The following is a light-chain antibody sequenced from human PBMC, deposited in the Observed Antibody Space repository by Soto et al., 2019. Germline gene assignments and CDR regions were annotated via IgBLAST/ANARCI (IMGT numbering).Light chain of an antibody. CDR3: QQYHNWPPIT. CDR2: GAS. J-gene: IGKJ5*01. V-gene: IGKV3-15*01. Sequence: EIVMTQSPATLSVSPGERATLSCRASQSVSSNLAWYQHKPGQAPRLLTYGASTRATGIPARFSGSGSGTEFTLTISSLQPEDFAVYYCQQYHNWPPITFGQGTRLEVK. CDR1: QSVSSN.